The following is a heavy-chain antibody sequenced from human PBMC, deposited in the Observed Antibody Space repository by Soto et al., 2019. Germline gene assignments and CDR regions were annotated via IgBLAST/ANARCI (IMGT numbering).Heavy chain of an antibody. CDR2: ISGSTNTK. V-gene: IGHV3-48*02. Sequence: PRGSLLLSCASSVFSFSIYSMNWVRQAPGKGLEWLSFISGSTNTKYYADSVRGRFTISRDNAKNSLYLRMNSLRDEDTAVYYCARGGWNDLFDRWGQGTMVTVSS. J-gene: IGHJ4*02. D-gene: IGHD1-1*01. CDR1: VFSFSIYS. CDR3: ARGGWNDLFDR.